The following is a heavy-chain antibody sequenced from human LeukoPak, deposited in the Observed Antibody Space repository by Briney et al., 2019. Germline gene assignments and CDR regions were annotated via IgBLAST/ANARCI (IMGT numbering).Heavy chain of an antibody. D-gene: IGHD3-22*01. Sequence: PGGSLRLSCAASGFTFSSYAMSWVRQAPGKGLEWVSAISGSGGSTYYADSVKGRFTISRDNSKNTLYLQMNSLRAEDTAVYYCAKDQKRRITMIVVVIWYFDYWGQGTLVTVSS. CDR2: ISGSGGST. CDR3: AKDQKRRITMIVVVIWYFDY. V-gene: IGHV3-23*01. CDR1: GFTFSSYA. J-gene: IGHJ4*02.